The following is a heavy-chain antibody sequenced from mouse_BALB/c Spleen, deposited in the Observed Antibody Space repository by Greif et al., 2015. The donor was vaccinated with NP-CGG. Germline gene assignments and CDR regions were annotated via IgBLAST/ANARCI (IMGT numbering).Heavy chain of an antibody. CDR2: IDPANGNT. CDR1: GFNIKDTY. J-gene: IGHJ2*01. D-gene: IGHD2-4*01. Sequence: VQLQHSGAELVKPGASVKLSCTASGFNIKDTYMHWVKQRPEQGLEWIGRIDPANGNTKYDPKFQGKATITADTSSNTAYLQLSSLTSEDTAVYYCARDDYDGYFDYWGQGTTLTVSS. CDR3: ARDDYDGYFDY. V-gene: IGHV14-3*02.